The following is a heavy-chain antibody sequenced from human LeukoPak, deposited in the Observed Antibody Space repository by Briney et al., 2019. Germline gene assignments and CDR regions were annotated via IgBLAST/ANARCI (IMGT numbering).Heavy chain of an antibody. J-gene: IGHJ4*02. CDR3: ARDVAYYYDSSGPIDY. CDR1: GYTFTGYY. Sequence: ASVKVSXKASGYTFTGYYMHWVRQAPGQGLEWMGWINPNSGGTNYAQKFQGRVTMTRDTSISTAYMELSRLRSDDTAVYYCARDVAYYYDSSGPIDYWGQGTLVTVSS. D-gene: IGHD3-22*01. CDR2: INPNSGGT. V-gene: IGHV1-2*02.